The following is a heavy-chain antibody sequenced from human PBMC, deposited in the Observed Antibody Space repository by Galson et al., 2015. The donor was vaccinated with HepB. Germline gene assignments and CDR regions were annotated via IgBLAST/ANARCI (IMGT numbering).Heavy chain of an antibody. Sequence: SLRLSCAASGFTLSSYSMNWVRQAPGKGLECVSYISSSSSTIYYADSVKGRFTISRDNAKNSLFLQMNSLRDEDTAVYYCAQRDYGGNSNWGQGTLVTVSS. CDR3: AQRDYGGNSN. CDR1: GFTLSSYS. J-gene: IGHJ4*02. D-gene: IGHD4-23*01. CDR2: ISSSSSTI. V-gene: IGHV3-48*02.